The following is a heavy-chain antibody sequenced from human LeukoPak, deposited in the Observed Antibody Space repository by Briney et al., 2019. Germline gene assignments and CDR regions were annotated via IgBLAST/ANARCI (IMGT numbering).Heavy chain of an antibody. CDR1: GGTFSSYG. Sequence: ASVKVSCKASGGTFSSYGISWVRQAPGQGLEWMGWISVYNGNTNYAQKLQGRVTMTTDTSTSTAYMELRSLRSDDTAVYYCARDKGSYSSSWYVDYWGQGTLVTVSS. CDR2: ISVYNGNT. V-gene: IGHV1-18*01. J-gene: IGHJ4*02. CDR3: ARDKGSYSSSWYVDY. D-gene: IGHD6-13*01.